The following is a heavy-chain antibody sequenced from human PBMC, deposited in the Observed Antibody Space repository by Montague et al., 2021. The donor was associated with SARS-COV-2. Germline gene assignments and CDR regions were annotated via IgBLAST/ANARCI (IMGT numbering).Heavy chain of an antibody. Sequence: TLSLTCTVSGGSISSGGYYWSWIRQHPGKGLEWIGYIYYSGSTYYNPSLKSRVTISVDTSKNQLSLKLSSVTAADTAVYYCARSPEPMIVLVITSLNWYFDLWGRGTLVTVSS. CDR1: GGSISSGGYY. J-gene: IGHJ2*01. D-gene: IGHD3-22*01. V-gene: IGHV4-31*03. CDR2: IYYSGST. CDR3: ARSPEPMIVLVITSLNWYFDL.